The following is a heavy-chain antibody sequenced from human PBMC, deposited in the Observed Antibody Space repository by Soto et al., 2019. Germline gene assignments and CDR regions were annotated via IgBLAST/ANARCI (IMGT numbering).Heavy chain of an antibody. Sequence: QVQLVQSGGEVKKPGASVKVSCKASGYTFSSYGINWVRQAPGQGLEWLGWISPYDGNTKYAQILQGRVSMTQDTSTKTAYMEVRSLRSDDTAVYYCARGGYYDSSGSRNYHYYGMNVWGQGTTVTVSS. D-gene: IGHD3-22*01. V-gene: IGHV1-18*01. J-gene: IGHJ6*02. CDR2: ISPYDGNT. CDR1: GYTFSSYG. CDR3: ARGGYYDSSGSRNYHYYGMNV.